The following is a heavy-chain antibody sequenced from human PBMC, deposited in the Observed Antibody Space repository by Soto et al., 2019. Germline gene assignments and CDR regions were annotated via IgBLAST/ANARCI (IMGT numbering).Heavy chain of an antibody. CDR1: GFTFSSHA. J-gene: IGHJ6*02. CDR3: AKAKSYCDSSGYYGYYYYGMDV. CDR2: VSGSGGST. Sequence: EVQLLESGGGLVQPGGSLRLSCAASGFTFSSHAMTWVRQAPGKGLEWVSGVSGSGGSTYYADSVKGRFTISRDNSKNPLSLQINSLRAEDTAVYYCAKAKSYCDSSGYYGYYYYGMDVWGQGTTVTVSS. D-gene: IGHD3-22*01. V-gene: IGHV3-23*01.